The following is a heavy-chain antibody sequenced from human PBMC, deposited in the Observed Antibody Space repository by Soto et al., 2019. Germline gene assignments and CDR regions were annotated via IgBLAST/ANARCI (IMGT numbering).Heavy chain of an antibody. D-gene: IGHD3-10*01. V-gene: IGHV1-69*01. CDR2: IIPIFGTT. CDR3: ATGLRTGSYGIDV. CDR1: GGTFSNDA. Sequence: QEQLVQAGAEVKKPGASVRIACRASGGTFSNDAVSWVRQAPGQGLQWMGGIIPIFGTTHYAQKFQGRVTITADESTATASRDLGSVTSNDAAVYSCATGLRTGSYGIDVGGKWTAGTVSS. J-gene: IGHJ6*04.